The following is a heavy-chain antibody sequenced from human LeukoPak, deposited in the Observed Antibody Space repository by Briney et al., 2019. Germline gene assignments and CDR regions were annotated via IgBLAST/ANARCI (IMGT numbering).Heavy chain of an antibody. CDR3: ARDEKDYGGNGYFDY. D-gene: IGHD4-23*01. J-gene: IGHJ4*02. Sequence: SETLSLTCTVSGGSISSYYWSWIRQPPGKGLEWIGYIYYSGSTNYNPSLKSRVTMSVDTSKDQFSLKLSSVTAADTAVYYCARDEKDYGGNGYFDYWGQGTLVTVSS. CDR1: GGSISSYY. V-gene: IGHV4-59*01. CDR2: IYYSGST.